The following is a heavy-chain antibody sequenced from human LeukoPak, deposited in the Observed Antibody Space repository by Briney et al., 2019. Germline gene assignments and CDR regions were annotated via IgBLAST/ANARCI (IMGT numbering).Heavy chain of an antibody. V-gene: IGHV4-59*01. CDR1: DGSFSSYY. D-gene: IGHD2-8*01. J-gene: IGHJ5*02. CDR3: ARVLRDYTNGVWYNNRFDP. CDR2: IYYSAST. Sequence: SAILSSTWTVADGSFSSYYWSWIRQPPGNRLEWRGYIYYSASTNYSPSLKGRVTISVDTSKNQFSLRLSSVTAAGTAMYYCARVLRDYTNGVWYNNRFDPWGEGGQVTVS.